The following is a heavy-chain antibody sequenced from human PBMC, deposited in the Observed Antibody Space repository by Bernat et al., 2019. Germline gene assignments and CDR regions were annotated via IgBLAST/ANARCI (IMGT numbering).Heavy chain of an antibody. CDR1: GDTFYSYG. D-gene: IGHD1-26*01. CDR2: ISAYDANT. CDR3: ARTSYSGSVYPYFDY. J-gene: IGHJ4*02. Sequence: QVQLVQSGPEVKKPGAPVKVSCKPSGDTFYSYGITWVRQAPGQGLEWMGWISAYDANTNYAQKFQGRVTMTRDTSTSTAYMDLTSLSSDDTAVYFCARTSYSGSVYPYFDYWGQGTLVSVSS. V-gene: IGHV1-18*01.